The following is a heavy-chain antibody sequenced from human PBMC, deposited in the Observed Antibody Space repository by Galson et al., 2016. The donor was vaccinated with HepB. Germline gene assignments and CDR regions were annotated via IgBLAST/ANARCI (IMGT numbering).Heavy chain of an antibody. CDR1: GFTFSSYG. V-gene: IGHV3-30*18. D-gene: IGHD3-16*02. J-gene: IGHJ4*02. Sequence: SLRLSCAASGFTFSSYGMHWVRQAPGKGLEWVAFISYDGSNKKYADSVKGRFTISRDNSKKTLYLQMNSLRAEDTAAYYCAKGGPQAMITFGGFIADFDYWGQGALVTVSS. CDR2: ISYDGSNK. CDR3: AKGGPQAMITFGGFIADFDY.